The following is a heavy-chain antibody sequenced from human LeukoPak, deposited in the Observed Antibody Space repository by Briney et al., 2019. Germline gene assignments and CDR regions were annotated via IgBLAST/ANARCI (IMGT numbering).Heavy chain of an antibody. CDR2: ISSSSSYI. CDR1: GFTFSSYS. CDR3: AKLGYSGGPYGAFDI. D-gene: IGHD1-26*01. J-gene: IGHJ3*02. Sequence: GGSLRLSCAASGFTFSSYSMNWVRQAPGKGLEWVSSISSSSSYIYYADSVKGRFTISRDNAKNSLYLQMNSLRAEDTAVYYCAKLGYSGGPYGAFDIWGQGTMVTVSS. V-gene: IGHV3-21*01.